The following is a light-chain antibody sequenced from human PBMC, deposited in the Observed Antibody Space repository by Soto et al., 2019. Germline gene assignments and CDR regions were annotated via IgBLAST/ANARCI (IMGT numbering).Light chain of an antibody. CDR1: RSDVGGYNY. CDR3: SSYTSSSTQV. CDR2: EVS. V-gene: IGLV2-14*01. J-gene: IGLJ1*01. Sequence: QSALTQPASVSGSPGQSITIYCTGTRSDVGGYNYVSWYQQHPGKAPKLMIYEVSNRPSGVSNRFSGSKSGNTASLTISGLQAEDEADYYCSSYTSSSTQVFGTGTKLTVL.